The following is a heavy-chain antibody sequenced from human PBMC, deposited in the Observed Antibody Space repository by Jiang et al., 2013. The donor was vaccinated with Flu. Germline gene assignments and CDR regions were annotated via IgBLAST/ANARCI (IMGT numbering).Heavy chain of an antibody. CDR1: GGSISSSSFY. J-gene: IGHJ5*02. V-gene: IGHV4-39*01. CDR3: ARQSYCSGSSCYDVDP. D-gene: IGHD2-15*01. CDR2: IYYSGST. Sequence: GLVKPPETLSLTCTVSGGSISSSSFYWDWIRQPPGKGLEWIGGIYYSGSTYYNPSLKSRVTISVDTSKNQFSLKLSSVTAADTAVYYCARQSYCSGSSCYDVDPWGQGTLVTVSS.